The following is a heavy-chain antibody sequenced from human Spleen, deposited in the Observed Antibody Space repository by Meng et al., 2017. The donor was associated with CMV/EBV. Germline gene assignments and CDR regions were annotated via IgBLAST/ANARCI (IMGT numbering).Heavy chain of an antibody. Sequence: GSLRLSCTVSGGSISGSSYYWGWIRQPPGKGLEWIGSVYYSGNTYYNPSLKSRVTTSVDTSKNQFSLKLTSVTAADTAVYYCARDVSVDTVLVTDYWGQGTLVTVSS. CDR1: GGSISGSSYY. J-gene: IGHJ4*02. V-gene: IGHV4-39*07. CDR3: ARDVSVDTVLVTDY. D-gene: IGHD5-18*01. CDR2: VYYSGNT.